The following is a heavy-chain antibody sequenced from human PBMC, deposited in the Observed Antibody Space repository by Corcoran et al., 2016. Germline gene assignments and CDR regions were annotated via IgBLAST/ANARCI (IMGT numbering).Heavy chain of an antibody. CDR2: ISYDGSNK. J-gene: IGHJ4*02. V-gene: IGHV3-30*18. CDR1: GFTFSSYG. CDR3: AKGGYYDSIGYYGYFDY. D-gene: IGHD3-22*01. Sequence: QVQLVESGGGVVQPGRSLRLSCAASGFTFSSYGMHWVRQAPGKGLEWVAVISYDGSNKYYADSVKGRFTISRDNSKNTLYLQMNSLRAEDTAVYYCAKGGYYDSIGYYGYFDYWGQVTLVTVSS.